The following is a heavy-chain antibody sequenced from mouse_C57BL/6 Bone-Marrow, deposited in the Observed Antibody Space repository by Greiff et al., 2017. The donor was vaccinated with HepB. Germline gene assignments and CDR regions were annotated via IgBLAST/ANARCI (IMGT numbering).Heavy chain of an antibody. V-gene: IGHV3-6*01. J-gene: IGHJ2*01. CDR3: ARARGLLTFDY. Sequence: VQLKESGPGLVKPSQSLSLTCSVTGYSITSGYYWNWIRQFPGNKLEWMGYISYDGSNNYNPSLKNRISITRDTSKNQFFLKLNSVTTEDTATYYCARARGLLTFDYWGQGTTLTVSS. CDR2: ISYDGSN. CDR1: GYSITSGYY. D-gene: IGHD2-3*01.